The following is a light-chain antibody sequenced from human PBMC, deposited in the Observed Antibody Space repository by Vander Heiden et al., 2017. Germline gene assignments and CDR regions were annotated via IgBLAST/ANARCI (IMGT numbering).Light chain of an antibody. CDR3: QQRSNWPPWT. V-gene: IGKV3-11*01. J-gene: IGKJ1*01. CDR2: HAS. CDR1: QSVSSY. Sequence: EIVLTQSPSTLPLSPGERATLSCRASQSVSSYLAWYQQKPGQAPRLLIYHASNRATGIPARFSGSGSGTDFTLTISSLEPEDFAVYYCQQRSNWPPWTFGQGTKVEIK.